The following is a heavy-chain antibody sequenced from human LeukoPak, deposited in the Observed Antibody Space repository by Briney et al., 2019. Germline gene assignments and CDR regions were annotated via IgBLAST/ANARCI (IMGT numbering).Heavy chain of an antibody. J-gene: IGHJ5*02. CDR3: ARDGGYSGSYFVWDNWFDP. CDR2: INPTGDRT. CDR1: GYTFTSYY. D-gene: IGHD1-26*01. V-gene: IGHV1-46*01. Sequence: ASVKVSCKASGYTFTSYYMHWVRQAPGQGLEWMGLINPTGDRTGYAQKFQGRVTMTRDMSTNTDYLELSSLRSDDTAVYYCARDGGYSGSYFVWDNWFDPWGQGTLVTVSS.